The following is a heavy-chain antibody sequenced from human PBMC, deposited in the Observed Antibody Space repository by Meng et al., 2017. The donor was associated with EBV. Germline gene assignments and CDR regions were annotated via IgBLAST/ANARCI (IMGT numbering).Heavy chain of an antibody. D-gene: IGHD3-10*01. CDR3: ASESGRGFTPDY. V-gene: IGHV1-69*01. J-gene: IGHJ4*02. CDR2: LIPMVGAP. CDR1: GGTFRRDA. Sequence: QGQLLQSGAEVKKPGSSVKVSCRTSGGTFRRDAVSWVRQAPGQGLEWMGGLIPMVGAPHYAQKFQGRVTIIADESTSTHSMELNSLRSEDTAMYYCASESGRGFTPDYWGQGTLVTVSS.